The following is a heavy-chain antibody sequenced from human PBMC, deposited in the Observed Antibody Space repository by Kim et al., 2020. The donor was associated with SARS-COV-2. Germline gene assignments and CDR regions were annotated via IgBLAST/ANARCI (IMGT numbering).Heavy chain of an antibody. Sequence: SETLSLTCTVSGGSISSYYWSWIRQPPGKGLEWIGYIYYSGSTNYNPSLKSRVTISVDTSKNQFSLKLSSVTAADTAVYYCARQGWVVPAAIDYWGQGTLVTVSS. V-gene: IGHV4-59*08. D-gene: IGHD2-2*02. CDR1: GGSISSYY. CDR3: ARQGWVVPAAIDY. J-gene: IGHJ4*02. CDR2: IYYSGST.